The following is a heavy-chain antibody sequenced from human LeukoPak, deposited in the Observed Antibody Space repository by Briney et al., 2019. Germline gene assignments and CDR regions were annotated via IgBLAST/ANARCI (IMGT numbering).Heavy chain of an antibody. Sequence: SETLSLTCTVSGGSISSSSYYWGWIRQPPGKELEWIGSIYYSGSTYYNPSLKSRVTISVDTSKNQFSLKLSSVTAADTAVYYCASTTPGGVWSGYLPNDYWGQGTLVTVSS. CDR2: IYYSGST. J-gene: IGHJ4*02. CDR3: ASTTPGGVWSGYLPNDY. CDR1: GGSISSSSYY. D-gene: IGHD3-3*01. V-gene: IGHV4-39*01.